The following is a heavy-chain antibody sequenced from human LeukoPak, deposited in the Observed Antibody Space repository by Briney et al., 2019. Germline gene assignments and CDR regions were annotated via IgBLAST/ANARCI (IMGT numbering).Heavy chain of an antibody. J-gene: IGHJ3*02. D-gene: IGHD3-22*01. Sequence: GRSLRLSCAASGFNFSSYAMHWVRQAPGQGLEWVAAISSDGGNTSYGDSVKGRVTISRDKAKSTLYLQMSSLRTEDTPVYYCASTPPPYYYESSGYPPRAFDIWGQGTMVTVSS. V-gene: IGHV3-33*05. CDR1: GFNFSSYA. CDR2: ISSDGGNT. CDR3: ASTPPPYYYESSGYPPRAFDI.